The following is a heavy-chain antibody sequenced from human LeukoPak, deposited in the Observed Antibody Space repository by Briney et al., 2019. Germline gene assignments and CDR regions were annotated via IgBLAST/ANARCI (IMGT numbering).Heavy chain of an antibody. CDR1: GFTFSSYA. CDR3: AKGSLPVFITCDFDY. D-gene: IGHD3-22*01. CDR2: ISGSGAST. Sequence: PGGSLRLSCAASGFTFSSYAMTWVRQAPGKGLDWVSGISGSGASTYYADSVKGRFTISRDTSKNTLYLQMNSLRAEDTAIYYCAKGSLPVFITCDFDYWGQGILVTVSS. J-gene: IGHJ4*02. V-gene: IGHV3-23*01.